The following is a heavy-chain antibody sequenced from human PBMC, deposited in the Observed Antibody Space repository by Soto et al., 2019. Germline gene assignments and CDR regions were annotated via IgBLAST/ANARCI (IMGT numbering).Heavy chain of an antibody. Sequence: QLQLQESGPGLVKPSETLSLTCTVSGGSISSSSYYWGWIRQPPGKGLEWIGRIYYSGRTYYNTSLKSRVTIPVDTAKNQFSLKLSSVTAADTAVYYCARVQSRLGHDGMDVWGQGTTVTVSS. CDR3: ARVQSRLGHDGMDV. J-gene: IGHJ6*02. CDR2: IYYSGRT. CDR1: GGSISSSSYY. V-gene: IGHV4-39*01.